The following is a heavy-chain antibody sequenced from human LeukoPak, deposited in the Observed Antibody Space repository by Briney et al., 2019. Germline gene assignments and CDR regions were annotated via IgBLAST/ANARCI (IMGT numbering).Heavy chain of an antibody. CDR1: GFTFSSYA. Sequence: GGSLRLSCAASGFTFSSYAMHWVRQAPGKGLEWVAVISYDGSNKYYADSVKGRFTISRDNSKNTLYLQMNSLRAEDTAVYYCARGGGRVPAAIGYWGQGTLVTVSS. D-gene: IGHD2-2*02. J-gene: IGHJ4*02. CDR2: ISYDGSNK. CDR3: ARGGGRVPAAIGY. V-gene: IGHV3-30-3*01.